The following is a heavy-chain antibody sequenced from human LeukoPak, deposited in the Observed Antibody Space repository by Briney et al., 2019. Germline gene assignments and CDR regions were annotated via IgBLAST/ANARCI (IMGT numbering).Heavy chain of an antibody. V-gene: IGHV3-30*02. CDR3: AKGTTDYDASDPLDF. J-gene: IGHJ4*02. Sequence: GGCLRLSCAASRFTFTNYGMYWVRQAPGKGLEWVAFIRYDGTVKYYADSVKGRFTISRDNSKNTLYLQMNSLRGGDTAVYYCAKGTTDYDASDPLDFWGQGTLVTVSS. CDR1: RFTFTNYG. CDR2: IRYDGTVK. D-gene: IGHD3-16*01.